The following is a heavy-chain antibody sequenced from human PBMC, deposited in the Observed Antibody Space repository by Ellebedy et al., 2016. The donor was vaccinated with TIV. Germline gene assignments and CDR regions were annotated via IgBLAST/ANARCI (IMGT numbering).Heavy chain of an antibody. V-gene: IGHV3-21*04. CDR1: GFTFSSYS. Sequence: GGSLRLSXVASGFTFSSYSMHWVRQAPGKGLGWVSSISTTSTYMYYTDSVKGRFTISRDNAKNSLYLQMNSLRAGDAAVYYCAREAIPGYYGMDVWGQGTTVTVSS. J-gene: IGHJ6*02. D-gene: IGHD3-10*01. CDR3: AREAIPGYYGMDV. CDR2: ISTTSTYM.